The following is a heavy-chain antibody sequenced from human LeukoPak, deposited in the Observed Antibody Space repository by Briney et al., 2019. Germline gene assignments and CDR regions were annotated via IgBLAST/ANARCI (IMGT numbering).Heavy chain of an antibody. CDR1: GGSISSGSYY. J-gene: IGHJ4*02. D-gene: IGHD3-22*01. CDR2: IYTSGST. Sequence: PSETLSLTCTVSGGSISSGSYYWSWIRQPAGKGLEWIGRIYTSGSTNYNPSLKSRVTISVDTSKNQFSLKLSSVTAADTAVYYCAREHLYYYDSSGYWVYWGQGTPVTVSS. CDR3: AREHLYYYDSSGYWVY. V-gene: IGHV4-61*02.